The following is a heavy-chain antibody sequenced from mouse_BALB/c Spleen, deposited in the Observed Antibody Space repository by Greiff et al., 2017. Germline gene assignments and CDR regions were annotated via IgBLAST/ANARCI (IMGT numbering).Heavy chain of an antibody. CDR1: GFNIKDYY. V-gene: IGHV14-1*02. D-gene: IGHD2-3*01. J-gene: IGHJ3*01. CDR2: IDPENGNT. CDR3: ARYDGYYVWFAY. Sequence: VHVKQSGAELVRPGALVKLSCKASGFNIKDYYMHWVKQRPEQGLEWIGWIDPENGNTIYDPKFQGKASITADTSSNTAYLQLSSLTSEDTAVYFCARYDGYYVWFAYWGQGTLVTVSA.